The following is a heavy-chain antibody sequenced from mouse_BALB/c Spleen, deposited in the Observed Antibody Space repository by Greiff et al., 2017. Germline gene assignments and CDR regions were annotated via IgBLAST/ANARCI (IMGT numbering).Heavy chain of an antibody. D-gene: IGHD4-1*01. CDR2: IDPANGNT. Sequence: EVQGVESGAELVKPGASVKLSCTASGFNIKDTYMHWVKQRPEQGLEWIGRIDPANGNTKYDPKFQGKATITADTSSNTAYLQLSSLTSEDTAVYYCARWDLGRGDYWGQGTSVTVSS. CDR3: ARWDLGRGDY. V-gene: IGHV14-3*02. CDR1: GFNIKDTY. J-gene: IGHJ4*01.